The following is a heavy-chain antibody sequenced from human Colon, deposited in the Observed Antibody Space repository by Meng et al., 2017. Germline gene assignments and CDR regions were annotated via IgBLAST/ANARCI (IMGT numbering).Heavy chain of an antibody. V-gene: IGHV4-61*03. CDR2: IYYTGNT. Sequence: QGQLQGSGPGLVRPSETLSLTCTVSGASVSSDSNYWSWIRQSPGKGLEWIGYIYYTGNTNYNPSLASRVSMSLDTSKNHFSLHLTSVTAADTAIYYCARVNGDFDEAWFDPWGQGTLVTVSS. CDR1: GASVSSDSNY. D-gene: IGHD4-17*01. J-gene: IGHJ5*02. CDR3: ARVNGDFDEAWFDP.